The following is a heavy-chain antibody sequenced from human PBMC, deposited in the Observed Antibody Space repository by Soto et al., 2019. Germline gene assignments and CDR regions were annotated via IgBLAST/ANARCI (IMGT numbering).Heavy chain of an antibody. CDR3: GRDGTEYCSGGSCYRPWFDY. CDR1: GYSFSNYD. V-gene: IGHV1-3*01. J-gene: IGHJ4*02. D-gene: IGHD2-15*01. Sequence: QVQLVQSGAEVKKPGASVKVSCKASGYSFSNYDMHWVRQAPGQRPEWMGGINAGNGNSLYSQKFQGRLVISSHTSASTAYMELSSLRSEDTALYYCGRDGTEYCSGGSCYRPWFDYWGQGTLVTVSS. CDR2: INAGNGNS.